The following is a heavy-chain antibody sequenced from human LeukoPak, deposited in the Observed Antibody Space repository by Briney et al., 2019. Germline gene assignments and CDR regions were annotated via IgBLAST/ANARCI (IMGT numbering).Heavy chain of an antibody. CDR1: GFTFSSYS. CDR3: ATSKRTYYYDSSGYSTQDY. D-gene: IGHD3-22*01. Sequence: GGSLRLSCAASGFTFSSYSMNWVRQAPGKGLEWVSSISSSSSYIYYADSVKGRFTISRDNAKNSLYLQMNSLRAEDTAVYYCATSKRTYYYDSSGYSTQDYWGQGTLVTVSS. V-gene: IGHV3-21*01. CDR2: ISSSSSYI. J-gene: IGHJ4*02.